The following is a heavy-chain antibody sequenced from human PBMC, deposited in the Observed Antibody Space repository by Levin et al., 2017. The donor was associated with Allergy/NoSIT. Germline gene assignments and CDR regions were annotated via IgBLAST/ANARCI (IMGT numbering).Heavy chain of an antibody. CDR3: ARDVRGGHFDY. V-gene: IGHV3-7*04. J-gene: IGHJ4*02. CDR2: IKPDGSRT. Sequence: GGSLRLSCAASGFTFSSTWMSWVRLAPGKGMEWVANIKPDGSRTYYADSVKGRFTISRDNAKNSLYLQMSSLRAEDTAVYYCARDVRGGHFDYWGQGTLVTVSS. D-gene: IGHD2-15*01. CDR1: GFTFSSTW.